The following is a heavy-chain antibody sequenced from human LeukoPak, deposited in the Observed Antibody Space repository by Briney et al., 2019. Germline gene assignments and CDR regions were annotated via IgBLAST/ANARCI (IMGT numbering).Heavy chain of an antibody. CDR1: GGTYRYN. Sequence: ASVKVSCKASGGTYRYNINWVRQAPGQGLEWMGGIIPPLRTANYAQQFQGRVTITTDDSTNTAYMELTGLTSEDAAEYYCATYGGHLAEYLQHWGQGTLVAVSS. CDR3: ATYGGHLAEYLQH. D-gene: IGHD4-23*01. CDR2: IIPPLRTA. J-gene: IGHJ1*01. V-gene: IGHV1-69*16.